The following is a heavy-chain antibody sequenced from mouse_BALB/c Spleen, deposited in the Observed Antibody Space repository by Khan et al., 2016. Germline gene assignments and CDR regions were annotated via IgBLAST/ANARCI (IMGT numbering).Heavy chain of an antibody. CDR2: IRGETNNHAI. Sequence: EVKLEVSGGGLVQPGGSMKLSCVASGFTFSDAWMDWVRQSPERGLEWVAEIRGETNNHAIYYAESVKGRFTISRDDSKSSVYLQMNSLRAEDTGIYYGTLYDHGAVDYCGQGTSVTVSS. V-gene: IGHV6-6*01. CDR1: GFTFSDAW. J-gene: IGHJ4*01. CDR3: TLYDHGAVDY. D-gene: IGHD2-4*01.